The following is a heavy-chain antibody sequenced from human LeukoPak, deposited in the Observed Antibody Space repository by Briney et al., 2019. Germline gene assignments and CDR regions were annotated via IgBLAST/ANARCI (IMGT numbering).Heavy chain of an antibody. Sequence: GASVKVSCKASGYTFTSYGISWVRQAPGQGREWMGWISAYNGNTNYAQKLQGRVTMTTDTSTSTAYMELSSLRSEDTAVYYCARGASYYGSGSYYSYFDYWGQGTLVTASS. D-gene: IGHD3-10*01. CDR1: GYTFTSYG. J-gene: IGHJ4*02. CDR3: ARGASYYGSGSYYSYFDY. CDR2: ISAYNGNT. V-gene: IGHV1-18*01.